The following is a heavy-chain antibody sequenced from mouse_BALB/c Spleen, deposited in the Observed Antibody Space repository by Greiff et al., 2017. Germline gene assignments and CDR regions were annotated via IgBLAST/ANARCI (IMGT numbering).Heavy chain of an antibody. Sequence: VQLKESGPGLVKPSQSLSLTCTVTGYSITSDYAWNWIRQFPGNKLEWMGYISYSGSTSYNPSLKSRISITRDTSKNQFFLQLNSVTTEDTATYYCARSISYYGSSFYFDYWGQGTTLTVSS. CDR3: ARSISYYGSSFYFDY. V-gene: IGHV3-2*02. J-gene: IGHJ2*01. CDR1: GYSITSDYA. D-gene: IGHD1-1*01. CDR2: ISYSGST.